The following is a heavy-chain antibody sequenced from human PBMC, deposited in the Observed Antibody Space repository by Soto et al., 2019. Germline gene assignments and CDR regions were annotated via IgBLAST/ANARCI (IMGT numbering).Heavy chain of an antibody. CDR2: ISSGTGSST. Sequence: EVHLVESGGGLVQPGGSLRLSCGTSGFSFSSYGMNWVRQAPGRGLEWIAYISSGTGSSTHYADSVKGRFTISRDNAKNSVFLQMNSLRDEDTAVYFCARAMPQLWCLDNWGQGTLVTVSS. CDR3: ARAMPQLWCLDN. J-gene: IGHJ4*02. V-gene: IGHV3-48*02. CDR1: GFSFSSYG. D-gene: IGHD1-1*01.